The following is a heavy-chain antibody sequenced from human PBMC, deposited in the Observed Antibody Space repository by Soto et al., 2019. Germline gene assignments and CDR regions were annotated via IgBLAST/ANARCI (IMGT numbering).Heavy chain of an antibody. CDR3: ATDRSLAX. J-gene: IGHJ4*02. Sequence: ASGKVSFKSSGYTFTSYGISWVRQAPGQGIEWIGWISAYNGNTNYAQKLQGRVTMTTDTSTSTAYMELRSLRSDDTAVYYCATDRSLAXWGQGTLVTVSX. CDR1: GYTFTSYG. CDR2: ISAYNGNT. V-gene: IGHV1-18*04.